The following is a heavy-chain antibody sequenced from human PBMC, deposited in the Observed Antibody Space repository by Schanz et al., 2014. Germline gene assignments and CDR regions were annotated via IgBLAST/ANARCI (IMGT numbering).Heavy chain of an antibody. J-gene: IGHJ4*02. CDR3: ALREKPYGPFAS. V-gene: IGHV4-30-2*06. Sequence: LQLQESGSGLMKPSQTLSLTCAFSGGSISSGGYSWNWIRQSPRKGLEWIGYIYYSGNTYYNPSLKSRVTISVDRSKNQFSLRLDSVAAADTAVYYCALREKPYGPFASWGQGALVTVSS. D-gene: IGHD3-10*01. CDR2: IYYSGNT. CDR1: GGSISSGGYS.